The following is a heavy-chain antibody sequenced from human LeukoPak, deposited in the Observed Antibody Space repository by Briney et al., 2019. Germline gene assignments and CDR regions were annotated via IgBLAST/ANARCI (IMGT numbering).Heavy chain of an antibody. CDR1: GGTFSSYA. V-gene: IGHV1-69*04. CDR3: ARRHCSGGSCYSPWVYGMDV. J-gene: IGHJ6*02. Sequence: ASVKVSCKASGGTFSSYAISWVRQAPGQGLEWMGRIIPILGIANYAQKFQGRVTITADKSTSTAYMELSGLRSEDTAVYYCARRHCSGGSCYSPWVYGMDVWGQGTTVTVSS. D-gene: IGHD2-15*01. CDR2: IIPILGIA.